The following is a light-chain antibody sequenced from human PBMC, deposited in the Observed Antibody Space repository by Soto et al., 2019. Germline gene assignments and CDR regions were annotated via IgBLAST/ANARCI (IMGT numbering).Light chain of an antibody. V-gene: IGLV1-36*01. CDR1: TSNIGSNA. J-gene: IGLJ2*01. CDR3: STWDDNLDGVV. Sequence: QSVLTQPPSVSEAPRQRVTISCSGGTSNIGSNAVNWFQQLPGKPPKLVIYFNDLLPSGVSDRFSGSKSGTSASLAISGLQSEDEADYYCSTWDDNLDGVVFGGGTKLTVL. CDR2: FND.